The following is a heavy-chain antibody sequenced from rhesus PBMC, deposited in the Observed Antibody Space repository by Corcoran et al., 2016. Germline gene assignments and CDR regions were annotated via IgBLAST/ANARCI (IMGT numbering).Heavy chain of an antibody. CDR2: IRSKAYGGTA. V-gene: IGHV3-184*01. Sequence: EVQLVESGGGLVQPGGSLRLSCAASGFTFSDHYMYWVRQAPGKGLEWVGFIRSKAYGGTAEDAASVKGRFNISRDDSKSIAYLQMNSLKTEDTAVYYCTRGYYDSGFLYYFDYWGQGVLVTVSS. D-gene: IGHD3-28*01. J-gene: IGHJ4*01. CDR1: GFTFSDHY. CDR3: TRGYYDSGFLYYFDY.